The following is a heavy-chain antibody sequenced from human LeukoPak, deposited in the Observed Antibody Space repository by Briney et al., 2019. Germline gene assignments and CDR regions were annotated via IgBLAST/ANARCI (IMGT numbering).Heavy chain of an antibody. J-gene: IGHJ6*03. V-gene: IGHV4-30-4*08. CDR1: GGPISSGDYY. CDR2: IYYSGST. Sequence: SQTLSLTCTVSGGPISSGDYYWSWIRQPPGKGLEWIGYIYYSGSTYYNPSLKSRVTISVDTSKNQFSLKLSSVTAADTAVYYCARDRRLGLSSPNYYYYMDVWGKGTTVTVSS. D-gene: IGHD3-16*01. CDR3: ARDRRLGLSSPNYYYYMDV.